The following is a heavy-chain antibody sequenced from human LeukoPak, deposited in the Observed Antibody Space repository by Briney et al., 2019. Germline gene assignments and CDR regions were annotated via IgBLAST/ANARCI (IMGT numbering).Heavy chain of an antibody. CDR3: GRVFWGSRGWYDGDFDY. V-gene: IGHV3-30-3*01. CDR2: ISYDGSNK. D-gene: IGHD6-19*01. J-gene: IGHJ4*02. Sequence: GGSLRLSCAASGFTFSSYAMHWVRQAPGKGLEWVAVISYDGSNKYYADSVKGRFTISRDNSKNTLYLQMNSLRAEDTAVYYGGRVFWGSRGWYDGDFDYWGQGPLVTVSS. CDR1: GFTFSSYA.